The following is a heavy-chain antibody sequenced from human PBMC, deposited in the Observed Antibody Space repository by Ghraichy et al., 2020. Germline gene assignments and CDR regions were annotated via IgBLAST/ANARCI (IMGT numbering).Heavy chain of an antibody. CDR3: ARGLLHRYFDWPRGRGWFDP. CDR2: INHSGST. CDR1: GGSFSGYY. V-gene: IGHV4-34*01. Sequence: SETLSLTCAVYGGSFSGYYWSWIRQPPGKGLEWIGEINHSGSTNYNPSLKSRVTISVDTSKNQFSLKLSSVTAADTAVYYCARGLLHRYFDWPRGRGWFDPWGQGTLVTVSS. J-gene: IGHJ5*02. D-gene: IGHD3-9*01.